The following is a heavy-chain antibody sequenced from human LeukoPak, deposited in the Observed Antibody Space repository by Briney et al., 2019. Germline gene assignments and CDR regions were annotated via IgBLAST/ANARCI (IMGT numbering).Heavy chain of an antibody. V-gene: IGHV3-7*01. D-gene: IGHD1-26*01. Sequence: GGSLRLSCAASGFTFSSYWMSWVRQAPGKGLEWVANIKQGGSEKYYVDSVKGRFTISRDNAKNSLYLQMNSLRAEDTAVYYCARAPARGSYYPRAFDIWGQGTMVTVSS. CDR1: GFTFSSYW. CDR3: ARAPARGSYYPRAFDI. CDR2: IKQGGSEK. J-gene: IGHJ3*02.